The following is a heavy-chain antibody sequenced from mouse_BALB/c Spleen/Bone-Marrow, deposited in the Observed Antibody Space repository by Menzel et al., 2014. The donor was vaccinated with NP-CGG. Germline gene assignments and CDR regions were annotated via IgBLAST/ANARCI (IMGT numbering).Heavy chain of an antibody. CDR2: IYPGSGST. V-gene: IGHV1S22*01. Sequence: LQQSGSELVRPGASVKLSCKASGYTFTSYWMHWVKQRPGQGLKWIGNIYPGSGSTNYDEKFKNKATLTVDTSSSTAYVQLSSLTSEDSAVYDCTRSPITTVVAETMDYWGQGTSVTVSS. CDR3: TRSPITTVVAETMDY. CDR1: GYTFTSYW. J-gene: IGHJ4*01. D-gene: IGHD1-1*01.